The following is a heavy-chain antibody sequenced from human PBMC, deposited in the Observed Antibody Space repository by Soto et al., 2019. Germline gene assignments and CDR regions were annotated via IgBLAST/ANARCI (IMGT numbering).Heavy chain of an antibody. Sequence: EVQLVESGGGLVKPGGSLRLSCAASRFTFSSCSMNWVRQAPGKGLEWVSSIDSSSSYIHYADSVKGRFTISRDNAKNSLYLQMNSLRAEDTAVYYCATISGTTRWDDYWGQGTLVTVSS. D-gene: IGHD1-20*01. CDR1: RFTFSSCS. J-gene: IGHJ4*02. CDR3: ATISGTTRWDDY. V-gene: IGHV3-21*01. CDR2: IDSSSSYI.